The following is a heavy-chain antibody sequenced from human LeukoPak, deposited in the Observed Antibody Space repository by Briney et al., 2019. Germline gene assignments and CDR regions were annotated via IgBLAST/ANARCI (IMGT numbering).Heavy chain of an antibody. V-gene: IGHV1-18*01. CDR2: ISAYNGNT. CDR3: ARDHGSGSYHGPTSSDY. Sequence: ASVKVSCKASGYTFTSYGISWVRQAPGQGLEWMGWISAYNGNTNYAQKLQGRVTMTTDTSTSTAYMELRSLRSDDTAVYYCARDHGSGSYHGPTSSDYWGQGTLVTVSS. D-gene: IGHD3-10*01. J-gene: IGHJ4*02. CDR1: GYTFTSYG.